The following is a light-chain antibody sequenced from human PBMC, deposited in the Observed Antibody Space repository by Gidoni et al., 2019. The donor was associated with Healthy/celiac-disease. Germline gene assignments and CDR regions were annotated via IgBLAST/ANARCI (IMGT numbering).Light chain of an antibody. J-gene: IGKJ2*01. V-gene: IGKV3-20*01. Sequence: EIVLRQSPGTLSLSPGERATLSCRASQSVSSSYLAWYQQKPGQAPRLLIYGASSRATGIPDSFSGSGAGTDFTFTISRLEPEDFAVYYCKQYGSSPPYTFGQGTKLEIK. CDR3: KQYGSSPPYT. CDR1: QSVSSSY. CDR2: GAS.